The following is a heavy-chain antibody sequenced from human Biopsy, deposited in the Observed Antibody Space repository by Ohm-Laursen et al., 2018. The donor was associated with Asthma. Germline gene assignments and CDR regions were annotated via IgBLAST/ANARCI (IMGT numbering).Heavy chain of an antibody. CDR1: GVSVGTRGYS. J-gene: IGHJ5*02. D-gene: IGHD3-3*01. CDR3: ARIYDYWSGHYGFDP. V-gene: IGHV4-30-2*01. Sequence: TLSLTCTVSGVSVGTRGYSWTWIRQTPGRGLEWIGYLYHSGTTYYNPSLRSRVAILEDKSRNQFSLNLKSVTAADTAVYYCARIYDYWSGHYGFDPWAREPWSPSPQ. CDR2: LYHSGTT.